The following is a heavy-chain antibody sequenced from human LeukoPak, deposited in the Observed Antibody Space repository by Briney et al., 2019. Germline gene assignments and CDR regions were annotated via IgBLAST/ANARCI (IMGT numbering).Heavy chain of an antibody. CDR1: GFTFSSYS. CDR3: ARGGDILTGYYLFDY. Sequence: GGSLRLSCAASGFTFSSYSMNWARQAPGKGLEWVSSISSSSSYIYYADSVKGRFTISRDNAKNSLYLQMNSLRAEDTAVYYCARGGDILTGYYLFDYWGQGTLVTVSS. D-gene: IGHD3-9*01. J-gene: IGHJ4*02. V-gene: IGHV3-21*01. CDR2: ISSSSSYI.